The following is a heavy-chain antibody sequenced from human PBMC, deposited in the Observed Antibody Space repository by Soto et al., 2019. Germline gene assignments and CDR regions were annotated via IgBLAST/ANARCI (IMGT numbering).Heavy chain of an antibody. CDR2: ISYRGRT. J-gene: IGHJ4*02. Sequence: PLETLSLTCTVSGAPISRGAYYWSWIRQHPGKGLEWIGYISYRGRTYYNPSLTSRVSISIDTSQNQFSLKLSSVTAADTAVYYCARDRPGGDILTGQVWGQGTLVTVSS. D-gene: IGHD3-9*01. CDR3: ARDRPGGDILTGQV. V-gene: IGHV4-31*03. CDR1: GAPISRGAYY.